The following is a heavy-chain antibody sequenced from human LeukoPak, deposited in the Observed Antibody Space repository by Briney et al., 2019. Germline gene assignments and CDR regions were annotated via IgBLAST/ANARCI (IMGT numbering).Heavy chain of an antibody. J-gene: IGHJ4*02. CDR3: ARQEYYDSSGYYSPFDC. Sequence: GRSLRLSCAASGFTFSSYAMHWVRQAPGKGLEWVAVISYDGSNKYYADSVKGRFTISRDNSKNTLYLQMNSLRAEDTAVYYCARQEYYDSSGYYSPFDCWGQGTLVTVSS. CDR2: ISYDGSNK. V-gene: IGHV3-30-3*01. CDR1: GFTFSSYA. D-gene: IGHD3-22*01.